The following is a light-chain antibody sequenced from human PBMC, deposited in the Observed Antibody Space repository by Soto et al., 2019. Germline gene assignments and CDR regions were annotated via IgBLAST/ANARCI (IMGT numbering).Light chain of an antibody. CDR3: QQYNQWPRT. J-gene: IGKJ1*01. CDR1: QGLGTN. Sequence: EIEMTQYPATLSVSPGEKTTLSCRASQGLGTNLAWFQQKPGQVPRLLIHGASTRATVIPARFSGSGSGTDFTLPISSLQSEDFAVYYCQQYNQWPRTFGKGTKV. CDR2: GAS. V-gene: IGKV3-15*01.